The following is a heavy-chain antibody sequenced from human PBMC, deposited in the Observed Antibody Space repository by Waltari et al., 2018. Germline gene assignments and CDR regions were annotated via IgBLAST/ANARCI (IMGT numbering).Heavy chain of an antibody. V-gene: IGHV1-18*01. CDR1: GYTFTSYG. D-gene: IGHD3-22*01. Sequence: QVQLVQSGAEVKKPGASVKVSCKASGYTFTSYGISWVRQAPGQGLEWMGWISPYNGNTNYAQKLQGRVTMTTDTSTSTAYMELRSLRSDDTALYYCARDQLYYYDSSGYYRIDYWGQGTLVTVSS. CDR3: ARDQLYYYDSSGYYRIDY. CDR2: ISPYNGNT. J-gene: IGHJ4*02.